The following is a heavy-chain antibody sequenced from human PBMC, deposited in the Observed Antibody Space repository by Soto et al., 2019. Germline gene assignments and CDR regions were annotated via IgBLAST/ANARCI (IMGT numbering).Heavy chain of an antibody. Sequence: SETLSLTCTVSGGSISSSSYYWGWIRQPPGKGLEWIGSIYYSGSTYYNPSLKSRVTISVDTSKNQFSLKLSSVTAADTAVYYCARRKTYYGSGSYYAGYGMDVWGQGTTVTVS. V-gene: IGHV4-39*01. CDR1: GGSISSSSYY. D-gene: IGHD3-10*01. CDR2: IYYSGST. CDR3: ARRKTYYGSGSYYAGYGMDV. J-gene: IGHJ6*02.